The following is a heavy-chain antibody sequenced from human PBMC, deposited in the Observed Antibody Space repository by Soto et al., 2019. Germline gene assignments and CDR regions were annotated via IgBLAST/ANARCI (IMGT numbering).Heavy chain of an antibody. Sequence: EAQLVESGGGLVQPGGSLRLSCVASGFTFSRRSMNWVRQAPGKGLEWVSNIRSTSNAMYYADSVKGRFTVSRDNGKNSLYLQMNSLRDEDTAVYYCARDMVGFDYWGQGTLVTVSS. V-gene: IGHV3-48*02. CDR3: ARDMVGFDY. J-gene: IGHJ4*02. CDR2: IRSTSNAM. D-gene: IGHD2-15*01. CDR1: GFTFSRRS.